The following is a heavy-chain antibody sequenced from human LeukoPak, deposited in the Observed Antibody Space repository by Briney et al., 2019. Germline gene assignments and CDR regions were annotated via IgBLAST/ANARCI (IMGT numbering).Heavy chain of an antibody. J-gene: IGHJ3*02. V-gene: IGHV4-59*11. Sequence: PSETLSLTCAVSDDSFSSHYWTWIRQPPGKGLEWIGYISYIGSTNYNPSLKSRVTISIDTSRNQFCLRLSSVTAADTAVYYCARDLVTVTKGFDIWGQGTMVSVSS. D-gene: IGHD4-17*01. CDR1: DDSFSSHY. CDR2: ISYIGST. CDR3: ARDLVTVTKGFDI.